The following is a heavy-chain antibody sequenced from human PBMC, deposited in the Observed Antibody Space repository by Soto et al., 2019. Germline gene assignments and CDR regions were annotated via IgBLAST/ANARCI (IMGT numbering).Heavy chain of an antibody. CDR3: AREIAAAEFDY. V-gene: IGHV3-48*02. J-gene: IGHJ4*02. D-gene: IGHD6-13*01. CDR1: GFTFSAYN. CDR2: ISSDSSTK. Sequence: VGSLRLSCAASGFTFSAYNMNWVRQAPGKGLEWFSYISSDSSTKYYADSVKGRFSISRDNAKKSVYLHMNSLRDEDTAVYYCAREIAAAEFDYWGQGTLVTVSS.